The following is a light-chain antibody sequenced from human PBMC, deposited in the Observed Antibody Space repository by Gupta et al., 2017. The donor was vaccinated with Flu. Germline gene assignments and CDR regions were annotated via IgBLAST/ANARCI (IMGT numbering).Light chain of an antibody. CDR2: WAS. J-gene: IGKJ1*01. CDR1: QSVLYSSDNKNY. V-gene: IGKV4-1*01. CDR3: QQYYSSPWT. Sequence: DIVMTQSLDPLAVSLGERATINCKSSQSVLYSSDNKNYLAWYQQKPGQPPKLLISWASYRESGVPDRFSGSGSGTDFTLTISSLQAEDVAVYCCQQYYSSPWTFGQGTKVEIK.